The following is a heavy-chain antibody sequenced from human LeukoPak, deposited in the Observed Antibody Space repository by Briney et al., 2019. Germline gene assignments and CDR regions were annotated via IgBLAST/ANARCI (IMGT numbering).Heavy chain of an antibody. Sequence: SETLSLTCTVSAGSINNYYWSWIRQPPGKGLEWIGYVYYSGSTNYNPSLKSRVTISVDTSKKQVSLNLSSVTAADTAVYYCARVAARYVGMDVWGQGTTVTVPS. CDR3: ARVAARYVGMDV. CDR2: VYYSGST. CDR1: AGSINNYY. D-gene: IGHD6-6*01. J-gene: IGHJ6*02. V-gene: IGHV4-59*01.